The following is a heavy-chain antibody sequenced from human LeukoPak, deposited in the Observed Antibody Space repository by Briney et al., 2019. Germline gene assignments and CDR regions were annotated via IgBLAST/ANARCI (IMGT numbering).Heavy chain of an antibody. Sequence: GGSLRLSCATSGFTFSHHWMSWVRQAPGKGLEWVSAISGSGGSTYYADSVKGRFTISRDNSKNTLYLQMNSLRAEDTAVYYCAKDRCSGGSCYSDAFDIWGQGTMVTVSS. V-gene: IGHV3-23*01. CDR2: ISGSGGST. CDR3: AKDRCSGGSCYSDAFDI. CDR1: GFTFSHHW. D-gene: IGHD2-15*01. J-gene: IGHJ3*02.